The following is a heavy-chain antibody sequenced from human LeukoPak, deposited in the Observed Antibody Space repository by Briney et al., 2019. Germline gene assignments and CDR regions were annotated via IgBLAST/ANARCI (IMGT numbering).Heavy chain of an antibody. CDR2: IRYSGSNK. D-gene: IGHD3-10*01. V-gene: IGHV3-30*02. J-gene: IGHJ6*03. Sequence: GGSLRLSCSASGFTFSSYAMHWVRQAPGKWLEWVTFIRYSGSNKYYADSVKGRFTISRDNSKNTLYLQINSLRAEDTAVYYCAKDATYYYDSGEYYYMDVWGKGTTVTVSS. CDR3: AKDATYYYDSGEYYYMDV. CDR1: GFTFSSYA.